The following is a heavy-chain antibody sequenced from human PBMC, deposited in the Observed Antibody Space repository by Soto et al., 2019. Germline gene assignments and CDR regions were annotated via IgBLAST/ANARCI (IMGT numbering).Heavy chain of an antibody. CDR2: IHYSGKS. V-gene: IGHV4-39*01. Sequence: SETLSLTCSVSGGSISSSSYYWGWVRQPPGKGLEWIGSIHYSGKSDFNPSLQSRVTISVDTSQNQCSLKLTSVTAADAAVYYCARLLRTFVGPNWFDLWGRGTLVTVSS. CDR3: ARLLRTFVGPNWFDL. J-gene: IGHJ5*02. CDR1: GGSISSSSYY. D-gene: IGHD2-21*01.